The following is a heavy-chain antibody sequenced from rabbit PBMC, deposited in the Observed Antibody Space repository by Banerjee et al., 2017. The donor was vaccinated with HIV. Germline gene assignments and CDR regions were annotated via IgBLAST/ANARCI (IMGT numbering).Heavy chain of an antibody. CDR1: GLDFSSYS. V-gene: IGHV1S45*01. Sequence: QQQLEESGGDLVKPEGSLKLSCKASGLDFSSYSMNWVRQAPGKGLEWIGCINTGSSGSTYYATWAKGRFTISRTSSTTVTLQMTSLTAADTATYFCARDGYIGVDYATFNLWGPGTLVTVS. D-gene: IGHD6-1*01. J-gene: IGHJ4*01. CDR3: ARDGYIGVDYATFNL. CDR2: INTGSSGST.